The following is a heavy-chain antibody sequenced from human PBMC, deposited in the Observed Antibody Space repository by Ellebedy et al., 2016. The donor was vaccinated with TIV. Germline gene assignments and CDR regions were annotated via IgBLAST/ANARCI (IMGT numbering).Heavy chain of an antibody. CDR2: INPNTGGT. Sequence: AASVKVSCKASGYTFTGYYMHWVRQAPGQGLEWMGWINPNTGGTNYSQKFQGRVTMTRDTSISTAYMELSRVRSDTTAVYYCARGGNIYGPNVGNLLDYWGQGTLVTVSS. CDR1: GYTFTGYY. J-gene: IGHJ4*02. V-gene: IGHV1-2*02. D-gene: IGHD5-18*01. CDR3: ARGGNIYGPNVGNLLDY.